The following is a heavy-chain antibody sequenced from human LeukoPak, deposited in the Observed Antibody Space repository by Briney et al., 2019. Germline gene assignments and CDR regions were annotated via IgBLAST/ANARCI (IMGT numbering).Heavy chain of an antibody. D-gene: IGHD4-11*01. J-gene: IGHJ4*01. V-gene: IGHV3-33*01. Sequence: PGGSLRLSCAASGFIFSHHGMHWVRQAPGQGLEWVAVIWSDATNRFYADSVKGRFTISRDNSQNTVFLQMDSLRVKDTAIYYCARDAQRGFDYSNSLKYWGHGILVAVSS. CDR3: ARDAQRGFDYSNSLKY. CDR1: GFIFSHHG. CDR2: IWSDATNR.